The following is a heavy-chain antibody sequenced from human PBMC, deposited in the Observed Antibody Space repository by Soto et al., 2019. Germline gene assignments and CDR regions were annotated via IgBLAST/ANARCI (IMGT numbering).Heavy chain of an antibody. CDR3: AREVRTKVGANYGYYYGMDV. CDR1: GYTFTGYY. V-gene: IGHV1-2*02. CDR2: INPNSGGT. Sequence: ASVKVSCKASGYTFTGYYMHWVRQAPGQGLEWMGWINPNSGGTNYAQKFQGRVTMTRDTSISTAYMELSRLRSDDTAVYYCAREVRTKVGANYGYYYGMDVWGQGTTVTVSS. J-gene: IGHJ6*02. D-gene: IGHD1-26*01.